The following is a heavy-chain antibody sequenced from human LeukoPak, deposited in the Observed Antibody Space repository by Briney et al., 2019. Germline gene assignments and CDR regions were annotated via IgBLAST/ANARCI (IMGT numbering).Heavy chain of an antibody. CDR3: ARLSRGSSSWAPFDY. CDR1: GDSIKTYD. CDR2: IYYSGST. J-gene: IGHJ4*02. V-gene: IGHV4-39*01. Sequence: SETLSLTCSVSGDSIKTYDWGWIRQPPGKGLERIGSIYYSGSTYYNPSLKSRVTISVDTSKNQFSLKLSSVTAADTAVYYCARLSRGSSSWAPFDYWGQGTLVTVSS. D-gene: IGHD6-13*01.